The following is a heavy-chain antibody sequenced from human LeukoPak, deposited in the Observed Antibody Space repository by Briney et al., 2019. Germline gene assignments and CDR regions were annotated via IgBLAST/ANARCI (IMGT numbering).Heavy chain of an antibody. V-gene: IGHV4-31*03. CDR2: IYYSGST. CDR1: GGSISSGGYY. Sequence: KASETLSLTCTVSGGSISSGGYYWSWIRQHPGKGLEWIGYIYYSGSTYYNPSLKSRVTISVDTSKNQFSLKLSSVTAADTAVYYCARPLRLRWFPEAFDIWGQGTMVTVSS. D-gene: IGHD4-17*01. CDR3: ARPLRLRWFPEAFDI. J-gene: IGHJ3*02.